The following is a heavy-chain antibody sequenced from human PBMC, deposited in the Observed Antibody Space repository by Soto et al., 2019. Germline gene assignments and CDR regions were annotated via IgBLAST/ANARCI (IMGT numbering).Heavy chain of an antibody. CDR1: GFTFSSYS. J-gene: IGHJ6*03. CDR3: ASSPTGYYMDV. Sequence: EVQLVESGGGLVKPGGSLRLSCAASGFTFSSYSMNWVRQAPGKGLEWVSSISSSSSYIYYADSVKGRFTISRDNAKNSLYLQMNSRRAEDTAVYYCASSPTGYYMDVWGKGTTVTVSS. V-gene: IGHV3-21*01. CDR2: ISSSSSYI.